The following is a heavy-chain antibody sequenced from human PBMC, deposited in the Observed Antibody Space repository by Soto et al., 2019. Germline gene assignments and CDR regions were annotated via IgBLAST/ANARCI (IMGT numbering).Heavy chain of an antibody. V-gene: IGHV5-10-1*01. CDR3: ARHLVDTAMVKRSLPDY. J-gene: IGHJ4*02. D-gene: IGHD5-18*01. CDR1: VYSFTSYW. CDR2: IDPSDSYT. Sequence: PEESLKISCKGSVYSFTSYWISWVRQMPGKGLEWMGRIDPSDSYTNYSPSFQGHVTISADKSISTAYLQWSSLKASDTAMYYCARHLVDTAMVKRSLPDYWGQGTLVTVSS.